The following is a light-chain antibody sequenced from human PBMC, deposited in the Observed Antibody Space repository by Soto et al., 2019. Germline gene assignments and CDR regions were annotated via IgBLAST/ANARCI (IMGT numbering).Light chain of an antibody. CDR1: QSVSSN. CDR3: QQYNNWPPIT. Sequence: EIVMTQSPATLSVSPGERATLSCRASQSVSSNLAWYQQKPGQAPRLLIYGASTRATGIPARFSGSGSGTECTRTISSLQSEDLAVDYCQQYNNWPPITFGQGTRLEIK. CDR2: GAS. V-gene: IGKV3-15*01. J-gene: IGKJ5*01.